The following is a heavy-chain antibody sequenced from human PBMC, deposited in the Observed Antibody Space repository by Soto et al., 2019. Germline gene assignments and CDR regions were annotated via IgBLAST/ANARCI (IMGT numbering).Heavy chain of an antibody. V-gene: IGHV4-30-4*01. CDR2: IYYSGST. Sequence: QVQLQESGPGLVKPSQTLSLTCTVSGGSISSGDYYWSWIRQPPGKGLEWIGYIYYSGSTYYNPSLQSRVNISVDTSKNQFPLKLSSVTAADTAVYYCARVSLVPVRGGFDYWGQGTLVTVSS. D-gene: IGHD3-16*02. J-gene: IGHJ4*02. CDR3: ARVSLVPVRGGFDY. CDR1: GGSISSGDYY.